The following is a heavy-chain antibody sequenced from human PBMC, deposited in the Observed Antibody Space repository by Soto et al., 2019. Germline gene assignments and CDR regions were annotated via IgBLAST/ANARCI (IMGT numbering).Heavy chain of an antibody. CDR1: GGSISSDY. D-gene: IGHD6-19*01. CDR3: ARERVRAVAGNFYY. V-gene: IGHV4-4*07. Sequence: PSETLSLSCIVSGGSISSDYWSWIRQPAGKGLEWIGRIYTSGSTNYNPSLKSRVTMSVDTSKNQFSLKLSSVTAADTAVYYCARERVRAVAGNFYYWGQGTLVTVS. J-gene: IGHJ4*02. CDR2: IYTSGST.